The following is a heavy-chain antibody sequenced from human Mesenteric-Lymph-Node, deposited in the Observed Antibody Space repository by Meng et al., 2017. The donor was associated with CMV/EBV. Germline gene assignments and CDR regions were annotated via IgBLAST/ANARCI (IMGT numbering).Heavy chain of an antibody. CDR3: ARVDTAMVTGDAFDI. Sequence: GESLKISCAASGFTFSSYSMNWVRQAPGKGLEWVSSISSSSYIYYADSVKGRFTISRDNAKNSLYLQMNSLRAEDTAVYYCARVDTAMVTGDAFDIWGQGTMVTVSS. V-gene: IGHV3-21*01. CDR2: ISSSSYI. J-gene: IGHJ3*02. CDR1: GFTFSSYS. D-gene: IGHD5-18*01.